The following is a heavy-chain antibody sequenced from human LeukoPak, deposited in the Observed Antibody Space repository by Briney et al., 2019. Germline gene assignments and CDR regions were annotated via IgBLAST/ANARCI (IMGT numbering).Heavy chain of an antibody. Sequence: GASVKVSCKASGYTFTSYGISWVRQAPGQGLEWMGWISAYNGNTNYAQKLQGRVTMTTDTSTSTAYMELSSLRSEDTAVYYCARDPNYDSSGYMDHYFDYWGQGTLVTVSS. CDR3: ARDPNYDSSGYMDHYFDY. CDR1: GYTFTSYG. D-gene: IGHD3-22*01. V-gene: IGHV1-18*04. CDR2: ISAYNGNT. J-gene: IGHJ4*02.